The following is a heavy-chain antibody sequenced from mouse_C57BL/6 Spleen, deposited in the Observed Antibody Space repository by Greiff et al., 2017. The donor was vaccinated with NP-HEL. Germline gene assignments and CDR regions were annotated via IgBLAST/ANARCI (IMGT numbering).Heavy chain of an antibody. V-gene: IGHV5-17*01. CDR2: ISSGSSTI. CDR1: GFTFSDYG. CDR3: ARGDYYGSSHWYFDV. Sequence: EVKLMESGGGLVKPGGSLKLSCAASGFTFSDYGMHWVRQAPEKGLEWVAYISSGSSTIYYADTVKGRFTISRDNAKNTLFLQMTSLRSEDTAMYYCARGDYYGSSHWYFDVWGTGTTVTVSS. D-gene: IGHD1-1*01. J-gene: IGHJ1*03.